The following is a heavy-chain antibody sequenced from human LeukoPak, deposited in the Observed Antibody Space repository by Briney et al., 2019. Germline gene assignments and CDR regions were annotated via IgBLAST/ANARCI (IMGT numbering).Heavy chain of an antibody. J-gene: IGHJ4*02. CDR3: AKALGSIVVTTTDY. Sequence: GGFLRLSCVASGFTFTSYAMSWVRQAPGKGLEWVSAISSSGGTTYYADSVKGRFTISRDNSKNTLYMQMHSLRAEDTAVYYCAKALGSIVVTTTDYWGQGTLVTVSS. V-gene: IGHV3-23*01. CDR2: ISSSGGTT. D-gene: IGHD5-12*01. CDR1: GFTFTSYA.